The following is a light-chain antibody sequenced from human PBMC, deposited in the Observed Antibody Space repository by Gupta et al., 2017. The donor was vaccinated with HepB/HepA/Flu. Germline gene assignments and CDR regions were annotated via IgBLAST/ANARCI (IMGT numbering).Light chain of an antibody. Sequence: EIVLTQSPGNLSLSPRDRATLSCRASESVGSSYLAWYQQKPGQAPKLLIYGASSRATGIPDRFSGSGSGTDFTLTISRLEPEDFAVYYCQQYGSSPYTFGLGTKLEIK. J-gene: IGKJ2*01. V-gene: IGKV3-20*01. CDR2: GAS. CDR3: QQYGSSPYT. CDR1: ESVGSSY.